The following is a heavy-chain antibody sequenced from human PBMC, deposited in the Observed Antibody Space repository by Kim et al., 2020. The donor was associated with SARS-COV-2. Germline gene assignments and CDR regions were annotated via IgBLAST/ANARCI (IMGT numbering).Heavy chain of an antibody. D-gene: IGHD3-16*01. J-gene: IGHJ3*02. V-gene: IGHV4-39*01. CDR2: IYYSGST. CDR3: ARTEPSPPRGGDAFDI. Sequence: SETLSLTCTVSGGSISSSSYYWGWIRQPPGKGLEWIGSIYYSGSTYYNPSLKSRVTISVDTSKNQFSLKLSSVTAADTAVYYCARTEPSPPRGGDAFDIWGQGTMVTVSS. CDR1: GGSISSSSYY.